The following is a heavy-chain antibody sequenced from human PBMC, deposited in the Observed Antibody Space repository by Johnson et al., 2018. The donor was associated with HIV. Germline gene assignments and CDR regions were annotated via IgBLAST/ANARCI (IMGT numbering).Heavy chain of an antibody. CDR3: AKADTMAGDAFDI. V-gene: IGHV3-74*02. J-gene: IGHJ3*02. CDR1: GFTFSSYW. D-gene: IGHD2-2*01. CDR2: INSDGSST. Sequence: VQLVESGGGLVQPGGSLRLSCAASGFTFSSYWMHWVRQAPGKGLVWVSRINSDGSSTTYADSVKGRFTISRDNAKNTLYLQMNSLRADDTAMYYCAKADTMAGDAFDIWGQGTMVTVSS.